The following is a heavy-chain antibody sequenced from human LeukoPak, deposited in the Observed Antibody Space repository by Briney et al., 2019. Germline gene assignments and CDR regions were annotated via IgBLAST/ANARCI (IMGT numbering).Heavy chain of an antibody. CDR2: ISYDGSNK. Sequence: GGSLRLSCAASGFTFSHYGVHWVRQAPGKGLEWVAVISYDGSNKYYADSVKGRFTISRDNSKNTLYLQMNSLRAEDTAVYYCAKDPGYRSSTSCLPRYYFDYWGQGTLVTVSS. D-gene: IGHD2-2*01. CDR3: AKDPGYRSSTSCLPRYYFDY. J-gene: IGHJ4*02. V-gene: IGHV3-30*18. CDR1: GFTFSHYG.